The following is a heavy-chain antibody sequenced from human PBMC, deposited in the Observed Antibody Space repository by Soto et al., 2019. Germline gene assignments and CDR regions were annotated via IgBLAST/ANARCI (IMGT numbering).Heavy chain of an antibody. CDR2: INPNSGGT. V-gene: IGHV1-2*04. D-gene: IGHD3-22*01. J-gene: IGHJ6*02. CDR1: GYTFTGYY. Sequence: ASVKVSCKASGYTFTGYYMHWVRQAPGQGLEWMGWINPNSGGTNYAQKFQGWVTMTRDTSISTAYMELSRLRSDDTAVYYCARGGYYDSSCYYYDYYYGMDVWGQGTTVTVSS. CDR3: ARGGYYDSSCYYYDYYYGMDV.